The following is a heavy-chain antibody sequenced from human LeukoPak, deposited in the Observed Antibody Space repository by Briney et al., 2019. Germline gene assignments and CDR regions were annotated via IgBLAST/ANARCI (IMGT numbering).Heavy chain of an antibody. CDR3: ARGPNDYSNYGDFDY. V-gene: IGHV4-4*07. Sequence: SETLSLTCTVSGDSISGFYRSWIRQPPGKGLEWIGRIYTSGSTNYNPSLKSRVTMSVDTSKNQFSLKLSSVTAADTAVYYCARGPNDYSNYGDFDYWGQGTLVTVSS. D-gene: IGHD4-11*01. CDR2: IYTSGST. J-gene: IGHJ4*02. CDR1: GDSISGFY.